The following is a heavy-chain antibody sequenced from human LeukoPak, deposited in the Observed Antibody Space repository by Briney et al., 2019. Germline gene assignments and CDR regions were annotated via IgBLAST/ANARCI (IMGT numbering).Heavy chain of an antibody. CDR2: ISVSGNT. Sequence: GGSLRLSCAASGFTLSSYAMSWVRQAPGKGLEWVSAISVSGNTYHADSVKGRFTISRDSSKNTLNRLRAEDTAVYYCARAIHYYDSSGYNGYWGQGTLVTVSS. CDR3: ARAIHYYDSSGYNGY. CDR1: GFTLSSYA. J-gene: IGHJ4*02. D-gene: IGHD3-22*01. V-gene: IGHV3-23*01.